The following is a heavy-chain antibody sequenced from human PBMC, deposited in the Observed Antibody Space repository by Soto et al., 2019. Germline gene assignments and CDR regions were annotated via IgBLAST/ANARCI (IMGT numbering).Heavy chain of an antibody. J-gene: IGHJ6*03. Sequence: QLQLQESGPGLVKPSETLSLTCTVSGGSISSSSYYWGWIRQPPGKGLEWIGSIYYSGSTYYNPSLKSRVTISVDTSKNQFSLKLSSVTAADTAVYYCARHGPTVTTYYYMDVWGKGTTVTVSS. D-gene: IGHD4-17*01. CDR1: GGSISSSSYY. CDR3: ARHGPTVTTYYYMDV. V-gene: IGHV4-39*01. CDR2: IYYSGST.